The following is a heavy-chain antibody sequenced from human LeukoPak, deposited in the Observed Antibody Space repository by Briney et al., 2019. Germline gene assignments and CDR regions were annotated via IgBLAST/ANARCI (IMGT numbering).Heavy chain of an antibody. CDR3: ARESIVVVPTTMDDASDI. CDR1: GFTFSTYW. CDR2: IKQEGTEK. D-gene: IGHD2-2*01. Sequence: HAGGSLRLSCVASGFTFSTYWMTWVRQAPGKGLEWVAIIKQEGTEKYYVDSVKGRFTISRDNAKNSLYLQMHSLRVEDTAVYYCARESIVVVPTTMDDASDIWGQGTMVTVSS. J-gene: IGHJ3*02. V-gene: IGHV3-7*01.